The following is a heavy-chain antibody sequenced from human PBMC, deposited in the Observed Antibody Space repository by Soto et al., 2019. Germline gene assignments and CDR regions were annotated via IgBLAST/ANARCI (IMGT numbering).Heavy chain of an antibody. CDR3: AKAGRGLDIKFEY. CDR1: GFTFSNYA. J-gene: IGHJ4*02. D-gene: IGHD2-15*01. CDR2: ISASDART. Sequence: EVQLLESGGDLVQPGGSLRLSCAASGFTFSNYAMSWVRQAPRKGLQWVSAISASDARTFYADSVKGRFTISRDDSKNTLYLQMNSLRAEDTAIYYCAKAGRGLDIKFEYWGQGTLVTVSS. V-gene: IGHV3-23*01.